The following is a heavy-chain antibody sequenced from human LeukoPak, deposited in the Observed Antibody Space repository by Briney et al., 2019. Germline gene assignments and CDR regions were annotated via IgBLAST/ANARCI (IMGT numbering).Heavy chain of an antibody. D-gene: IGHD3-10*01. Sequence: PGGSLRLSCVTSGFTFSRYSMRWVRQAPGKGLEWVSSIYFTGNYISYADSVKGRFTISRDNAKNSLYLQMNSLRAEDTAVYYCASRNHGVTMVRGEFNYWGQGTLVTVSS. CDR1: GFTFSRYS. CDR3: ASRNHGVTMVRGEFNY. J-gene: IGHJ4*02. V-gene: IGHV3-21*01. CDR2: IYFTGNYI.